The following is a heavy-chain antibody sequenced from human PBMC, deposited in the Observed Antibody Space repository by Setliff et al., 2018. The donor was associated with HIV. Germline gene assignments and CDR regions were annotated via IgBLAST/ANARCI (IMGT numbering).Heavy chain of an antibody. Sequence: SETLSLTCIVSGASISTYSWSWIRQSPGKGLECIGYISTSGSTNYNPSLKSRVTISLDTSKNHFSLKLSSVTAADTAVYYCASLSSGSDWYFDLWGRGTLVTVSS. CDR3: ASLSSGSDWYFDL. CDR2: ISTSGST. CDR1: GASISTYS. V-gene: IGHV4-4*09. D-gene: IGHD3-22*01. J-gene: IGHJ2*01.